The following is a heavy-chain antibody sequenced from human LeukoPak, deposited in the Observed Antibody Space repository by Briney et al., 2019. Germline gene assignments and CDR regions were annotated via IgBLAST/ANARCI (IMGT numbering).Heavy chain of an antibody. CDR1: GGSISSSNW. Sequence: SETLSLTCAVSGGSISSSNWWSWVRQPPGKGLEWIGEIYHSGSTNYDPSLKSRVTISVDKSKNQFSLKLSSVTAADTAVYYCARAFRKFRGYYYYMDVWGKGTTVTVSS. CDR2: IYHSGST. D-gene: IGHD1-14*01. CDR3: ARAFRKFRGYYYYMDV. J-gene: IGHJ6*03. V-gene: IGHV4-4*02.